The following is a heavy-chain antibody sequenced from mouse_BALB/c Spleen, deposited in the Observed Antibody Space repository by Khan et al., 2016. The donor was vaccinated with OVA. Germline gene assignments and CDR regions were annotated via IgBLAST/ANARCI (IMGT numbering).Heavy chain of an antibody. Sequence: QVQLEESGAELARPGASVKLSCKASDYTFTDFYINWVKQRTGQGLEWIGEIYPGSGNTYYNEKFKGKATLTADKSSSTAYIQISSLTSEDSAVYFCARSEGFDYWGQGTTLTVSS. CDR3: ARSEGFDY. J-gene: IGHJ2*01. CDR2: IYPGSGNT. V-gene: IGHV1-77*01. CDR1: DYTFTDFY.